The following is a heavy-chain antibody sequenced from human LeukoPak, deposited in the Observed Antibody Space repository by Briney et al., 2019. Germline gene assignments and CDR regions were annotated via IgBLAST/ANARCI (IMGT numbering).Heavy chain of an antibody. V-gene: IGHV4-59*01. D-gene: IGHD2-21*02. CDR3: ARGAYCGANCYSYFDY. CDR1: GGSISSYF. Sequence: SSETLSFTCTVSGGSISSYFWIWIRQPPGKGLEWIGYIYYSGSTNYNPSVKSRVTISLDTPKNQFSLKLSSVTAADTAVYFCARGAYCGANCYSYFDYWGQGTLVTVSS. J-gene: IGHJ4*02. CDR2: IYYSGST.